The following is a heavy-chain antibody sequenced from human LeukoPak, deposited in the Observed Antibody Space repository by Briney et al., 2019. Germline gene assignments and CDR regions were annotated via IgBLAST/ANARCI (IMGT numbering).Heavy chain of an antibody. J-gene: IGHJ4*02. CDR2: ISNSGSTT. D-gene: IGHD6-19*01. Sequence: PGGSLSLSCAASGFTFSNYEMNWVRQAPGKGLEWVSYISNSGSTTFYADSVKGRFTISRDNAKNSLYLQMSRLRAEDTAVYYCARDWGYSSGWYRALDYWGQGTLVTVSS. CDR3: ARDWGYSSGWYRALDY. V-gene: IGHV3-48*03. CDR1: GFTFSNYE.